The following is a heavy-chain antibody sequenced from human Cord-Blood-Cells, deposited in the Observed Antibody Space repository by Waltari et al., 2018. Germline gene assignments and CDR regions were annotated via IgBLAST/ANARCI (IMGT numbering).Heavy chain of an antibody. CDR3: ARPINWGGGDYVDY. J-gene: IGHJ4*02. Sequence: QVQLQQWGAGLLKPSETLSLTCAVYGGSFSGYYWSWIRQPPGKGLEWIGEINHSGSTNYNPSLKSRVTISVDTSKSQFSLKLGSGTAADTAVYYWARPINWGGGDYVDYWGQGTLVTVSS. CDR1: GGSFSGYY. CDR2: INHSGST. V-gene: IGHV4-34*01. D-gene: IGHD7-27*01.